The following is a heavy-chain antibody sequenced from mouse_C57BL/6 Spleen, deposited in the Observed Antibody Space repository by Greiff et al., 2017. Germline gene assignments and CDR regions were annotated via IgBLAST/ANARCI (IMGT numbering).Heavy chain of an antibody. Sequence: QVHVKQSGAELARPGASVKLSCKASGYTFTSYGISWVKQRPGQGLEWIGEIYPRSGNTYYNEKFKGKATLTADKSSSTAYMELRSLTSEDSAVYVCARCRDHYFDYWGQGTTLTVSS. V-gene: IGHV1-81*01. D-gene: IGHD3-1*01. J-gene: IGHJ2*01. CDR3: ARCRDHYFDY. CDR2: IYPRSGNT. CDR1: GYTFTSYG.